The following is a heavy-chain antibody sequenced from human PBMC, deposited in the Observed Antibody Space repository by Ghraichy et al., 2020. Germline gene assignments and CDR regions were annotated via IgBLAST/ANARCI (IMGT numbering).Heavy chain of an antibody. J-gene: IGHJ6*02. D-gene: IGHD3-9*01. CDR2: INHSAST. V-gene: IGHV4-34*01. CDR1: GGSFNVYY. CDR3: ARSTYDILTGYYKGHDYYYYYGMDV. Sequence: SETLSLTCAVYGGSFNVYYWSWIRQPPGKGPEWIGEINHSASTNYNPSLKSRVTISVDTSKNQFSLKLRSVTAADTAVYYCARSTYDILTGYYKGHDYYYYYGMDVWGQGTTVTVSS.